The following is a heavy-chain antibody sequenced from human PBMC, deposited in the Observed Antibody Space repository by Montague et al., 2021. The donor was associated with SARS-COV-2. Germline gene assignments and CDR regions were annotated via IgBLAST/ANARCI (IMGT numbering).Heavy chain of an antibody. Sequence: SETLSLTCTVSGGSISSYYWSWIRQPPGKGLEWIGYIYYSGSTNYNPSLKSRVTISVDTSKNQFSLKLSSVTAAGTAVYYCARGSGWMGNAFDTWGQGTMVTVSS. J-gene: IGHJ3*02. CDR3: ARGSGWMGNAFDT. D-gene: IGHD6-19*01. CDR1: GGSISSYY. CDR2: IYYSGST. V-gene: IGHV4-59*01.